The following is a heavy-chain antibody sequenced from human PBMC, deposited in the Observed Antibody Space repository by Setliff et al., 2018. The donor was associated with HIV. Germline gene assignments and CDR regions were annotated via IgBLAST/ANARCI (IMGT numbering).Heavy chain of an antibody. V-gene: IGHV3-23*01. Sequence: GGSLRLSCEVSVSTFSNYAMSWVRQAPGKGLEWVSAISGSGGTIYHADSVKGRFPISRDNSKKMVCLEMSSLRAEDTAVYYCAKTTTSVFGSSWTHPEPRYFLSSGWLSAFDYWGQGTLVTVSS. D-gene: IGHD6-19*01. CDR2: ISGSGGTI. J-gene: IGHJ4*02. CDR3: AKTTTSVFGSSWTHPEPRYFLSSGWLSAFDY. CDR1: VSTFSNYA.